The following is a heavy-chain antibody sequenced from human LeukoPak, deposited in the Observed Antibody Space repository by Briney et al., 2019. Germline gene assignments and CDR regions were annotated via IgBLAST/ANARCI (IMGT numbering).Heavy chain of an antibody. D-gene: IGHD2-21*02. Sequence: GGSLRLSCGASRFTFSTYWMSWVRQAPGKGLEWVTNINQNGSKKRDADSMKGRFTISRDNAKESLYLQLNSLRAEDTAVYYCAKWGPYCVGDYCPALDSWGPGTLVTVSS. CDR1: RFTFSTYW. CDR3: AKWGPYCVGDYCPALDS. V-gene: IGHV3-7*01. CDR2: INQNGSKK. J-gene: IGHJ4*02.